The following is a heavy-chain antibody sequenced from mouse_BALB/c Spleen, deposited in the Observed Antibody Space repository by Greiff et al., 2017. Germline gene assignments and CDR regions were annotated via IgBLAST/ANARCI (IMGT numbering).Heavy chain of an antibody. CDR1: GYTFTSYV. CDR3: ARRNGNYWYFDV. Sequence: LLESGPELVKPGASVKMSCKASGYTFTSYVMHWVKQKPGQGLEWIGYINPYNDGTKYNEKFKGKATLTSDKSSSTAYMELSSLTSEDSAVYYCARRNGNYWYFDVWGAGTTVTVSS. J-gene: IGHJ1*01. CDR2: INPYNDGT. V-gene: IGHV1-14*01. D-gene: IGHD2-1*01.